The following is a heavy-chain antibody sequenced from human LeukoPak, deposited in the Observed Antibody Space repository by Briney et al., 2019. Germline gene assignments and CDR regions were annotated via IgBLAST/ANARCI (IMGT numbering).Heavy chain of an antibody. D-gene: IGHD2-2*01. J-gene: IGHJ4*02. Sequence: SETLSLTCTVSGGSISSYYWSWIRQPAGKGLEWIGRIYTSGSTNYNPSLKSRVTISVDTSKNQFSLKLSSVTAADTAVYYCARHVIVVPAAKESFDYWGQGTLVTVSS. CDR1: GGSISSYY. CDR2: IYTSGST. CDR3: ARHVIVVPAAKESFDY. V-gene: IGHV4-4*07.